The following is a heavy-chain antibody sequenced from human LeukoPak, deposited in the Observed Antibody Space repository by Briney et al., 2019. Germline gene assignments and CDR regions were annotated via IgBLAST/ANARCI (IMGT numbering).Heavy chain of an antibody. J-gene: IGHJ6*02. V-gene: IGHV4-34*01. CDR1: GGSFSGYY. Sequence: ASETLSLTCAVYGGSFSGYYWSWIRQPPGKGLEWIREINHSGSTNYNPSLKSRVTISVDTSKSQFSLKLSSVTAADTAVYYCARFIVVVPAAIRAYGMDVWGQGTTVTVSS. CDR3: ARFIVVVPAAIRAYGMDV. D-gene: IGHD2-2*01. CDR2: INHSGST.